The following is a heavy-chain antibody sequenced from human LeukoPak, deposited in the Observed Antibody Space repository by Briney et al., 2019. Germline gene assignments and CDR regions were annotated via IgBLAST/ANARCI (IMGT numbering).Heavy chain of an antibody. Sequence: GGSLRLSCAASGFTFSSYGMHWVRQAPGKGLEWVAFIRFDGTNKYYADSVKGRFTISRDNSKNTLYLEVISLTAEDTAVYYCAKDDAWLRFGEWSQGTLVTVSS. V-gene: IGHV3-30*02. CDR1: GFTFSSYG. CDR3: AKDDAWLRFGE. D-gene: IGHD3-10*01. J-gene: IGHJ4*02. CDR2: IRFDGTNK.